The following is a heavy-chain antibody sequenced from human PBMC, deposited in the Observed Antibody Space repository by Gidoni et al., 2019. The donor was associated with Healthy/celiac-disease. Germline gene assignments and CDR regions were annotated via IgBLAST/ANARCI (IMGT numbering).Heavy chain of an antibody. V-gene: IGHV4-31*03. CDR3: ARGKGVYYDSSISGADY. D-gene: IGHD3-22*01. Sequence: QVQLQESGPGLVQPSQTLSLTCTVSGGPISSGGYYWSWIRQHPGKGLEWIGYIYYSGSTYYNPSLKSRVTISVDTSKNQFSLKLSSVTAADTAVYYCARGKGVYYDSSISGADYWGQGTLVTVSS. CDR2: IYYSGST. CDR1: GGPISSGGYY. J-gene: IGHJ4*02.